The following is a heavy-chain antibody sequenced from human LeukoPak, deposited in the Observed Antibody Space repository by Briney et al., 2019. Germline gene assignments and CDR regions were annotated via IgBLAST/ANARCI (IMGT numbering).Heavy chain of an antibody. CDR3: ASSTSMLRGDY. Sequence: GGSLRLSCAASGFTLSRYWMYWVRQAPGKGLVWVSRTNGDDSSITYADSVKGRFTISRDNAKNTLYLQMSSLRAEDTAVYYCASSTSMLRGDYWGQGTLVTVSS. J-gene: IGHJ4*02. CDR2: TNGDDSSI. CDR1: GFTLSRYW. D-gene: IGHD3-10*02. V-gene: IGHV3-74*01.